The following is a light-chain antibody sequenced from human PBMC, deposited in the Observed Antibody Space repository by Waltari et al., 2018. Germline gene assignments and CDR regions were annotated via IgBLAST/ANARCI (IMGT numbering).Light chain of an antibody. CDR3: QQRSNWPLT. J-gene: IGKJ4*01. V-gene: IGKV3-11*01. CDR1: QSVSSY. CDR2: GAS. Sequence: EIVLTQSPDTLSLSPGERATLSCRASQSVSSYLAWYQQKRGQAPTLLIYGASNRATGIPARFSGSGSGTDFTLTISTLEPEDFAVYYCQQRSNWPLTFGGGTKVEIK.